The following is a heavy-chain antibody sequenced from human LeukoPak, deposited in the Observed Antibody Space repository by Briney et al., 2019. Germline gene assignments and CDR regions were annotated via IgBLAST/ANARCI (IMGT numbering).Heavy chain of an antibody. CDR1: GGSISSYY. J-gene: IGHJ5*02. CDR3: AGERERGYSYGWSPNWFDP. V-gene: IGHV4-59*08. D-gene: IGHD5-18*01. Sequence: PSETLSLTCTVSGGSISSYYWSWIRQPPGKGLGWIGYIYYSGSTNYNPSLKSRVTISVDTSRNQFSLKLSSVTAADTAVYYCAGERERGYSYGWSPNWFDPWGQGTLVTVSS. CDR2: IYYSGST.